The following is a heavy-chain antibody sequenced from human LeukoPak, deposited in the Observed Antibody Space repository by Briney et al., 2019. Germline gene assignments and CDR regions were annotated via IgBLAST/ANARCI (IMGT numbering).Heavy chain of an antibody. V-gene: IGHV4-4*07. CDR2: IYTSGST. CDR3: ARGGNSGAFDI. CDR1: GGSIRSYY. Sequence: SETLSLTCTVSGGSIRSYYWSLIRQPAGKGLEWIGRIYTSGSTNYNPSLKSRVTTSVDTSKNQFSLKLSSVTAADTAVYYCARGGNSGAFDIWGQGTMVTVSS. J-gene: IGHJ3*02. D-gene: IGHD4-23*01.